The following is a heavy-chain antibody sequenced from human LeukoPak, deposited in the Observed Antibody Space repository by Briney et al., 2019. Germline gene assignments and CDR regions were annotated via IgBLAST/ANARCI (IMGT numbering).Heavy chain of an antibody. J-gene: IGHJ4*02. V-gene: IGHV4-34*01. Sequence: SETLSLTCAVYGGSFSGYYWSWIRQPPGKGLEWIGEINHSGSTNYNPSLKSRVTISVDTSKNQFSLKLSSVAAADTAVYYCARGMESIAAAATRGYYFDYWGQGTLVTVSS. D-gene: IGHD6-13*01. CDR1: GGSFSGYY. CDR2: INHSGST. CDR3: ARGMESIAAAATRGYYFDY.